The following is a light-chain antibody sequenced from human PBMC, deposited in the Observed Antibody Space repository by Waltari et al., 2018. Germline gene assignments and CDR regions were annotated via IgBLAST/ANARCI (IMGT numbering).Light chain of an antibody. Sequence: ELVLTQSPGTLSLSPGERATLSCRASRSVSGSYLVWYQQKPGQAPRLLIYGASSRATGIPDRFSGSGSGTDFTLTISRLEPEDFAVYYCQQYGLLPAFGQGTKVEIK. V-gene: IGKV3-20*01. CDR3: QQYGLLPA. J-gene: IGKJ1*01. CDR2: GAS. CDR1: RSVSGSY.